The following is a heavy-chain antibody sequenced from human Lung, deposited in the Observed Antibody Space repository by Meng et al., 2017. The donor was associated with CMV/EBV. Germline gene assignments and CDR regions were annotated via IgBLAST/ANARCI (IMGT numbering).Heavy chain of an antibody. D-gene: IGHD1-7*01. J-gene: IGHJ4*02. Sequence: GESLKISCAASGFTFSRYWMTWVRQAPGKGLEWLANIKEDGSEKYYVESVKGRFTISRDNAKNSLYLEMNSLTVADTAVYYCVKLFDYWGQGPLVTFSS. CDR2: IKEDGSEK. CDR3: VKLFDY. V-gene: IGHV3-7*03. CDR1: GFTFSRYW.